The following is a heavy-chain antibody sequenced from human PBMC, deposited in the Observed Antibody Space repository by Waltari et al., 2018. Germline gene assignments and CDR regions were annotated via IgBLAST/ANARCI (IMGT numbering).Heavy chain of an antibody. V-gene: IGHV1-18*01. CDR2: VSAYNGNT. J-gene: IGHJ5*02. CDR1: GYTFTIYG. CDR3: ARDRGILSMGGGSWTNWFDP. Sequence: QVQLVQSGAEVKKPGASVKVSCKASGYTFTIYGISWVRQAPGQGLEWMGWVSAYNGNTNYAQKLQGRVTMTTDTSTSTAYMELRSLRSDDTAVYYCARDRGILSMGGGSWTNWFDPWGQGTLVTVSS. D-gene: IGHD1-20*01.